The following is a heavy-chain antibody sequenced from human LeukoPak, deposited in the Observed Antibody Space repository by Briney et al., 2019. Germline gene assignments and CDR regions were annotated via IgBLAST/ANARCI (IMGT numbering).Heavy chain of an antibody. V-gene: IGHV4-59*01. Sequence: SETLSLTCTVSGGSISNYYWSWIRQPPGKGLEWIGYIYYSGSTNYNPSLKSRVTISVDTSKNQFSLKLSSVTAADTAVYYCARSWYGYNCVDYWGQGTLVTVSS. CDR2: IYYSGST. CDR1: GGSISNYY. CDR3: ARSWYGYNCVDY. J-gene: IGHJ4*02. D-gene: IGHD5-24*01.